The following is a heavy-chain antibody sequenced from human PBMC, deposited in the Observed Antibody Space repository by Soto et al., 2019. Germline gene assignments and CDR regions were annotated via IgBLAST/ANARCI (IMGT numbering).Heavy chain of an antibody. V-gene: IGHV4-30-4*08. CDR1: GGSISDDTYY. CDR3: ARDNGVGP. Sequence: SETLSLTCTVSGGSISDDTYYWGWIRQPPGKGLEWIGYIYDSGSTYYNSSLKSRVNITLDTSKNQFSLKLTSVTAADTAVYYCARDNGVGPWGQGTLVTVSS. CDR2: IYDSGST. D-gene: IGHD2-8*01. J-gene: IGHJ5*02.